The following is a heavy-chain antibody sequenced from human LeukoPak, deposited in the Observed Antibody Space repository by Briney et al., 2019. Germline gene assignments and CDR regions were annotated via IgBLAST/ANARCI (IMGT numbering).Heavy chain of an antibody. V-gene: IGHV1-3*01. D-gene: IGHD1-26*01. J-gene: IGHJ4*02. Sequence: AASAKVSCKASGYTFTSYAIHWVRQAPGQRLEWMGWISAGNGNTKYSQNFQGRVTFISNTSATTAFMELSSLRSEDAAVYYCAGDSGSGSNDYWGQGTLVTVSS. CDR1: GYTFTSYA. CDR3: AGDSGSGSNDY. CDR2: ISAGNGNT.